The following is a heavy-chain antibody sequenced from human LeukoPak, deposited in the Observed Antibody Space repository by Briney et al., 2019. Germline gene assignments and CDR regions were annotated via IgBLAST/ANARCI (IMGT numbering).Heavy chain of an antibody. D-gene: IGHD3-22*01. CDR1: GYTLTELS. CDR2: FDPEDGET. J-gene: IGHJ4*02. Sequence: ASVKVSCKVSGYTLTELSMHWVRQAPGKGLEWMGGFDPEDGETIYAQKFQGRVTMTEDTSPDTAYMELSSLRSEDTAVYYCATDRGGYYYDSSGYYLTDWGQGTLVTVSS. V-gene: IGHV1-24*01. CDR3: ATDRGGYYYDSSGYYLTD.